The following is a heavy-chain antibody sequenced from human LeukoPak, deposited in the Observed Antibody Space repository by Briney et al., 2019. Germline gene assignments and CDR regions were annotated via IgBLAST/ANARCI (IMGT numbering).Heavy chain of an antibody. CDR3: SRGPENPLNWYFDL. V-gene: IGHV4-61*09. Sequence: SETLSLTCSVSGGSISSGRFYWNWIRQPAGTGLGWLGHVYSSGSAKHNPSLKSRVTISLDTSKNQFSLKLNSVTADDTAVYYCSRGPENPLNWYFDLWGRGTLVTVSS. CDR1: GGSISSGRFY. CDR2: VYSSGSA. J-gene: IGHJ2*01. D-gene: IGHD1-14*01.